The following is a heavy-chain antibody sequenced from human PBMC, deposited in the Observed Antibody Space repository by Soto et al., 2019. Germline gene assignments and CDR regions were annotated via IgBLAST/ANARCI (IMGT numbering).Heavy chain of an antibody. CDR3: ARGRYGDY. J-gene: IGHJ4*02. CDR2: ISAHNGNT. V-gene: IGHV1-18*01. D-gene: IGHD1-1*01. CDR1: GYAFTTYG. Sequence: QVHLVQSGAEVKKPGASVKVSCKGSGYAFTTYGITWVRQAPGQGLEWMGWISAHNGNTNYAQKLQGRVTVTRDTSTSTAYMELRSLRSDDTAVYYCARGRYGDYWGQGPWSPSPQ.